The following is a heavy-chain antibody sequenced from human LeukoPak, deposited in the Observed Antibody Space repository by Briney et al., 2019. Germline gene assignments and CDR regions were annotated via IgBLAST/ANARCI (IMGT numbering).Heavy chain of an antibody. V-gene: IGHV4-61*02. CDR2: IYASGD. Sequence: SQTLSLTCTVSGGSISLASYYWSWTRQSAGKGLEWIGRIYASGDTDYNPSHYNPSLRSRVTISIDTPKSQFSLKLSSVTPAYTAVYFCAREFRGGGDSGIFDYWGQGALVTVSS. CDR1: GGSISLASYY. D-gene: IGHD4-23*01. J-gene: IGHJ4*02. CDR3: AREFRGGGDSGIFDY.